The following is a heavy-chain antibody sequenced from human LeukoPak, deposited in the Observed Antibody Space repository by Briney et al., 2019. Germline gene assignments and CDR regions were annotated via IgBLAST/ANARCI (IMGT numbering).Heavy chain of an antibody. CDR3: ARVRRVTGSIFDY. CDR2: INHSGST. CDR1: GGSFSGYY. V-gene: IGHV4-34*01. J-gene: IGHJ4*02. D-gene: IGHD5-18*01. Sequence: SETLSLTCAVYGGSFSGYYWSWIRQPPGKGLDGIGEINHSGSTNYNPSLKIRVTISVDTSKNQLSLKLSSVTAADTAVYYCARVRRVTGSIFDYWGQGTLVTVSS.